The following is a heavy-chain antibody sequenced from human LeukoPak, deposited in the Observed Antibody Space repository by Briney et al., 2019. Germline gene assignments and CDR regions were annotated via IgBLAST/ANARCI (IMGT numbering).Heavy chain of an antibody. CDR3: AREVWFGELSERTLDY. V-gene: IGHV1-18*01. CDR1: GYTFTSYG. CDR2: ISAYNGNT. Sequence: ASVKLSCKASGYTFTSYGISWVRHAPGQGLEWMGWISAYNGNTNYAQKLQGRVTMTTDTSTSTAYMELRSLRSDDTAVYYCAREVWFGELSERTLDYWGQGTVVTVCS. D-gene: IGHD3-10*01. J-gene: IGHJ4*02.